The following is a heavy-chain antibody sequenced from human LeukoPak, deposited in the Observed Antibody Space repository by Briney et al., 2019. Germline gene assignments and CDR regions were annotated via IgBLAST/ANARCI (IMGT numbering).Heavy chain of an antibody. J-gene: IGHJ4*02. CDR2: IWYDGSNK. CDR1: GFTFSSYG. Sequence: GRSLRLSCAASGFTFSSYGMHWVRQAPGKGLEWVAVIWYDGSNKYYADSVKGRFTISRDNSKNTLYLQMNSLRAEDTAVYYCARGIYDSSGYYTIDYWGQGTLVTVSS. D-gene: IGHD3-22*01. V-gene: IGHV3-33*01. CDR3: ARGIYDSSGYYTIDY.